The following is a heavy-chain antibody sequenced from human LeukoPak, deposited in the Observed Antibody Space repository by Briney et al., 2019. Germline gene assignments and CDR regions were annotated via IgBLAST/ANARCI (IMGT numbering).Heavy chain of an antibody. CDR2: ISGSGSST. CDR1: GFTFTSYG. J-gene: IGHJ6*03. V-gene: IGHV3-23*01. CDR3: AKGQGYCSGGSCPSYYYYMDV. D-gene: IGHD2-15*01. Sequence: GGSLRLSCAASGFTFTSYGMSWVRQAPGKGLEWVSSISGSGSSTYYADSVKGRFTISRDNSKNTLYLQMNSLRAEDTAVYYCAKGQGYCSGGSCPSYYYYMDVWGKGTTVTVSS.